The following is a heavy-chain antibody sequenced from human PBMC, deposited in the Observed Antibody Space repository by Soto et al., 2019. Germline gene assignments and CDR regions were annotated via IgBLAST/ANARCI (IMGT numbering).Heavy chain of an antibody. V-gene: IGHV4-4*07. CDR3: ARGMTPPGAPAWYYFDS. CDR1: GSSITGSFF. D-gene: IGHD2-8*02. J-gene: IGHJ4*02. Sequence: PSETLSLTCTVSGSSITGSFFWSCIRQPAGKGLEWIGRFSLSGTTNYNPSLRSRVTMSADVSKNQFSLRLTSVTAADTALYYCARGMTPPGAPAWYYFDSWGQGTQVTVYS. CDR2: FSLSGTT.